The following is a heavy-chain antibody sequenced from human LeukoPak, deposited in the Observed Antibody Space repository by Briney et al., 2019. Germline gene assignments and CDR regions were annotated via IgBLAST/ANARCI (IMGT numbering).Heavy chain of an antibody. D-gene: IGHD6-13*01. CDR1: GLTFSTYS. V-gene: IGHV3-21*01. CDR2: ISSSSSYI. Sequence: GGSLRLSCAASGLTFSTYSMNWVRQAPGKGLEWVSSISSSSSYIYYADSVKGRFTISRDNAKNSLYLQMNSLRGEDTAVYYCARHSSSWTLDYWGRGTLVTVSS. J-gene: IGHJ4*02. CDR3: ARHSSSWTLDY.